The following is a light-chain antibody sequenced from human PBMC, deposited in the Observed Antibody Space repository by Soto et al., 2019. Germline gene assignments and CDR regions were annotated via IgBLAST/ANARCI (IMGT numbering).Light chain of an antibody. Sequence: DIVLTQSPGTLSLSPGERATLSCRSSQSVNSNYLAWYHQKPGQAPRLLIFGASTRATGISDRFRGSGSGTDFILTINRLEPEDFAVYYCQQYGRTFGQGTKLEIK. CDR3: QQYGRT. V-gene: IGKV3-20*01. CDR2: GAS. J-gene: IGKJ2*01. CDR1: QSVNSNY.